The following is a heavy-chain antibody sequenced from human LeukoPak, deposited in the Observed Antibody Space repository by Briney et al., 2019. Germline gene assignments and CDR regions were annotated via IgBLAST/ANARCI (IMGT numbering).Heavy chain of an antibody. V-gene: IGHV3-30*18. CDR2: ISYDGSNK. Sequence: PGRSLRLSCAASGFTFSSYGMHWVRQAPGKGLEWVAVISYDGSNKYYADSVKGRFTISRDNSKNTLYLQMNSLRAGDTAVYYCAKGYYDSSGNDAFDIWGQGTMVTVSS. J-gene: IGHJ3*02. CDR1: GFTFSSYG. CDR3: AKGYYDSSGNDAFDI. D-gene: IGHD3-22*01.